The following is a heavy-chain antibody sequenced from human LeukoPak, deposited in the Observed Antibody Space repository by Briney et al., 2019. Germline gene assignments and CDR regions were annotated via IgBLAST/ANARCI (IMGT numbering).Heavy chain of an antibody. CDR1: GFTVSSNY. CDR3: AREVQLERPPHGHAFDI. V-gene: IGHV3-11*01. CDR2: ISSSGSTI. Sequence: PGGSLRLSCAASGFTVSSNYMSWVRQAPGKRLEWVSYISSSGSTIYYADSVKGRFTISRDNAKNSLYLQMNSLRAEDTAVYYCAREVQLERPPHGHAFDIWGQGTMVTVSS. J-gene: IGHJ3*02. D-gene: IGHD1-1*01.